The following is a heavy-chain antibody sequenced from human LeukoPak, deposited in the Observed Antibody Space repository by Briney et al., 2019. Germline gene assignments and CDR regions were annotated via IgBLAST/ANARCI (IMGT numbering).Heavy chain of an antibody. J-gene: IGHJ4*02. V-gene: IGHV3-30*18. Sequence: GRSLRLSCAASGFTLSSYGMHWVRQAPGKGLEWVAVISYDGSDKYYADSVKGRFTISRDNSKNTLYLQMNSLRAEDTAVYYCAKESGRYSYGYLDYWGQGTLVTVSS. D-gene: IGHD5-18*01. CDR3: AKESGRYSYGYLDY. CDR2: ISYDGSDK. CDR1: GFTLSSYG.